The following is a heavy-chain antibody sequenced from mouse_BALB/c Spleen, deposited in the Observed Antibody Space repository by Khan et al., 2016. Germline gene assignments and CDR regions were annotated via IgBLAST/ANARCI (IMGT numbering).Heavy chain of an antibody. V-gene: IGHV14-3*02. J-gene: IGHJ2*01. CDR2: IDPANGNT. Sequence: VQLQQSGAELVKPGALVKLSCTASGFNIKDTYMHWVKQRPEQGLEWIGRIDPANGNTEYDPKFQGKATITADTSSNTAYLQLSSLTSEDTAVYYCARLGPIYYYGSSYGYWCQGTTRTVSS. CDR3: ARLGPIYYYGSSYGY. CDR1: GFNIKDTY. D-gene: IGHD1-1*01.